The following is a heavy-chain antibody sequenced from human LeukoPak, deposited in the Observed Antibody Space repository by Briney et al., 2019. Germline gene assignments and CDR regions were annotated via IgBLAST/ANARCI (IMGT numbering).Heavy chain of an antibody. D-gene: IGHD4-17*01. CDR3: ARSTVTTPNYYYYYYMDV. CDR1: GGSISSSY. Sequence: SETLSLTCTVSGGSISSSYWNWIRQPPGKGLEWIGYIYYSGTTNYNPSLKSRVTISVDTSKNQFSLKLSSLTAADTAVYYCARSTVTTPNYYYYYYMDVWGKGTTVTVSS. J-gene: IGHJ6*03. V-gene: IGHV4-59*01. CDR2: IYYSGTT.